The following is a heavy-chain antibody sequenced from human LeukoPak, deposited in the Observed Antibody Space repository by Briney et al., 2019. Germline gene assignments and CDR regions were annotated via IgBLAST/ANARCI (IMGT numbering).Heavy chain of an antibody. V-gene: IGHV1-2*02. CDR3: ARDGLYYGSGSYIGY. D-gene: IGHD3-10*01. J-gene: IGHJ4*02. CDR2: INPNSGGT. Sequence: ASVKVSCKASGYTFTGYYMHWVRQAPGQGLEWMGWINPNSGGTNYAQKFQGRVTMTRDTSISTAYMELGRLRSDDTAVYYCARDGLYYGSGSYIGYWGQGTLVTVSS. CDR1: GYTFTGYY.